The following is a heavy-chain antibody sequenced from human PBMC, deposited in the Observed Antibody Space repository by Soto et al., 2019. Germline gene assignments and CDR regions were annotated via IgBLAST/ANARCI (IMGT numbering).Heavy chain of an antibody. CDR1: GXTLSSFF. CDR3: VRRAITATTKWGAFDV. J-gene: IGHJ3*01. Sequence: GSLRLSSAASGXTLSSFFMNWVRQAPGKGLEWVSTIIPGADVSHYTDSVKGLFTISRDNSRRTLHLQMDSLRLEEAALYFCVRRAITATTKWGAFDVWGQGTAFTVSS. CDR2: IIPGADVS. D-gene: IGHD1-20*01. V-gene: IGHV3-23*01.